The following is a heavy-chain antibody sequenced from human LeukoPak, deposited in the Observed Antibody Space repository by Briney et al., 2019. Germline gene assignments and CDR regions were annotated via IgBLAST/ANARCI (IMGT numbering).Heavy chain of an antibody. CDR1: GGSISSYY. D-gene: IGHD6-19*01. Sequence: PSETLSLTCTVSGGSISSYYWSWIRQPPGKGLKWIGYIYYSGSTNYNPSLKSRVTISVDTSKNQFSLKLSSVTAADTAVYYCARDRGSGWYETAFAYWGQGTLVTVSS. V-gene: IGHV4-59*01. J-gene: IGHJ4*02. CDR3: ARDRGSGWYETAFAY. CDR2: IYYSGST.